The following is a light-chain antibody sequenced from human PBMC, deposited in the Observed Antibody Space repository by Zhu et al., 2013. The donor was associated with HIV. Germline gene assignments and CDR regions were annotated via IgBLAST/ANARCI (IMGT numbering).Light chain of an antibody. CDR1: QDISSY. J-gene: IGKJ2*01. CDR2: AAS. V-gene: IGKV1-9*01. Sequence: DIQLTQSPSFLSASVGDRVTITCRASQDISSYLAWYQQKPGKAPRLLIFAASTLQSGVPSRFSGSGSGTEFTLTISSLQPEDFATYYCQQLYIYPPHTFGQGTKLEIK. CDR3: QQLYIYPPHT.